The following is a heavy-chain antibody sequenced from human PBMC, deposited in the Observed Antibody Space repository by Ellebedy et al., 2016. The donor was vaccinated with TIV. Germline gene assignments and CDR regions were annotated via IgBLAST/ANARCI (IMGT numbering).Heavy chain of an antibody. V-gene: IGHV3-33*08. D-gene: IGHD7-27*01. CDR1: GFTFSSYG. Sequence: GESLKISCAASGFTFSSYGMHWVRQAPGKGLEWVAVIWYDGSNKYYADSVKGRFTISRDNSKNTLYLQMNSLRAEDTAVYYCARDDTGDPLYYYYGMDVWGQGTTVTVSS. CDR3: ARDDTGDPLYYYYGMDV. CDR2: IWYDGSNK. J-gene: IGHJ6*02.